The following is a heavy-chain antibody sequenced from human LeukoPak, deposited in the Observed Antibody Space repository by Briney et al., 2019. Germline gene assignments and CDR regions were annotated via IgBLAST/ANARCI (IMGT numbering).Heavy chain of an antibody. V-gene: IGHV3-30*02. CDR3: ARDPTYYYGSGSAYGMDV. CDR1: GFTFSSYG. CDR2: IRYDGSNK. J-gene: IGHJ6*02. D-gene: IGHD3-10*01. Sequence: GGSLRLSCAASGFTFSSYGMHWVRQAPGKGLEWAAFIRYDGSNKYYADSVKGRFTISRDNSKNTLYLQMNSLRAEDTAVYYCARDPTYYYGSGSAYGMDVWGQGTTVTVSS.